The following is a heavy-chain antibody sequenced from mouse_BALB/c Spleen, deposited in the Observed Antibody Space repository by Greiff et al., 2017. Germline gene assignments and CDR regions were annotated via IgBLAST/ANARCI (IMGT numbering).Heavy chain of an antibody. CDR3: ARKDYYGSSFSWFAY. D-gene: IGHD1-1*01. V-gene: IGHV3-2*02. Sequence: EVKLQESGPGLVKPSQSLSLTCTVTGYSITSDYAWNWIRQFPGNKLEWMGYISYSGSTSYNPSLKSRISITRDTSKNQFFLQLNSVTTEDTATYYCARKDYYGSSFSWFAYWGQGTLVTVSA. J-gene: IGHJ3*01. CDR1: GYSITSDYA. CDR2: ISYSGST.